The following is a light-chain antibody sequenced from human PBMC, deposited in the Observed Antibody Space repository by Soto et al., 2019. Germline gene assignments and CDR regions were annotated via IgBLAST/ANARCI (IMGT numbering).Light chain of an antibody. CDR2: DAS. CDR3: PQRSNWPPIT. J-gene: IGKJ5*01. Sequence: EIVLTQSPATLSLSPGERATLSCRASQSVSSYLAWYQQKPGQAPRLLIYDASNRATGIPARFSGSGSGTDCTLPISSLEPEDFVVCFCPQRSNWPPITFGQGTRLEMK. CDR1: QSVSSY. V-gene: IGKV3-11*01.